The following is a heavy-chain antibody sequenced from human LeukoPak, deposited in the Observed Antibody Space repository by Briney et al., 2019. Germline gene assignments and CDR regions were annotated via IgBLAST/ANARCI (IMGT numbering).Heavy chain of an antibody. CDR2: MNPNSGNT. J-gene: IGHJ6*02. CDR1: GYTFTSYG. D-gene: IGHD3-3*01. V-gene: IGHV1-8*02. Sequence: ASVKVSCKASGYTFTSYGINWVRQATGQGLEWMGWMNPNSGNTGYAQKFQGRVTMTRNTSISTAYMELSSLRSEDTAVYYCARGLFHEFWPDYYYYYGMDVWGQGTTVTVSS. CDR3: ARGLFHEFWPDYYYYYGMDV.